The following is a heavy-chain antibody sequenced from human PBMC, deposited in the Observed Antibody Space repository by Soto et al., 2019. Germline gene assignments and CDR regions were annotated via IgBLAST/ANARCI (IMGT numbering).Heavy chain of an antibody. J-gene: IGHJ4*02. CDR2: IWYDGSNK. CDR1: GFTFSSYG. V-gene: IGHV3-33*01. D-gene: IGHD6-19*01. Sequence: GGSLRLSCAASGFTFSSYGTHWVRQAPGKGLEWVAVIWYDGSNKYYADSVKGRFTISRDNSKNTLYLQMNSLRAEDTAVYYCARDYSQWLVVIDYWGQGTLVTVSS. CDR3: ARDYSQWLVVIDY.